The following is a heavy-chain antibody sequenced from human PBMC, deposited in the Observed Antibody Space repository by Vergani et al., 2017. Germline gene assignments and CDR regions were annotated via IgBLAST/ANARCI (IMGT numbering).Heavy chain of an antibody. CDR1: GGSISSGDYY. V-gene: IGHV4-30-4*08. D-gene: IGHD5-24*01. CDR2: IYSSGST. CDR3: ARDRSRDGYNYAVDY. J-gene: IGHJ4*02. Sequence: QVQLQESGPGLVKPSQTLSLTCTVSGGSISSGDYYWSWIRQPPGKGLEWIGYIYSSGSTYYNPSLKSRVTISVDTSKNQFSLKLSSVTAADTAVYYCARDRSRDGYNYAVDYWGQGTLVTVSS.